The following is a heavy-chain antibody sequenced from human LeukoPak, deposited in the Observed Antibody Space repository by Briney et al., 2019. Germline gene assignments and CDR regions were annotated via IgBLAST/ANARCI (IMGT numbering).Heavy chain of an antibody. J-gene: IGHJ4*02. CDR2: IKQDGSKK. D-gene: IGHD6-13*01. CDR3: ARDSGWFRFDS. Sequence: PGGSLRLSCVASGFPFSSYWMTWVRQAPGKGLEWVANIKQDGSKKSYVDSVKGRFTISRDNAKNSLYLQMNSLRAEDTAVYYCARDSGWFRFDSWGQGTLVTVSS. CDR1: GFPFSSYW. V-gene: IGHV3-7*03.